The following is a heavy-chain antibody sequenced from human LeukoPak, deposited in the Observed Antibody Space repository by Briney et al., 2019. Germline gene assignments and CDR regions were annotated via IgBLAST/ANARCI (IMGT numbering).Heavy chain of an antibody. CDR3: ARGPGATDIDY. CDR1: GGSISSYY. J-gene: IGHJ4*02. V-gene: IGHV4-59*01. Sequence: SETLSLTCTVSGGSISSYYWSWIRQPPGKGLEWIGYIYYSGSTNYNPSLKSRVTISVDTSKNQFSLKLSSVTAADTVVYYCARGPGATDIDYWGQGTLVTVSS. CDR2: IYYSGST. D-gene: IGHD1-26*01.